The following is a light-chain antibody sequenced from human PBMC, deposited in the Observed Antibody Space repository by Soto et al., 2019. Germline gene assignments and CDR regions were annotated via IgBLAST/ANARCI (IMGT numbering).Light chain of an antibody. CDR3: QQYNKWPLWT. V-gene: IGKV3-15*01. CDR1: QSVSSN. CDR2: GAS. J-gene: IGKJ1*01. Sequence: EILMTQSPVTLSVSPGERATLSCRASQSVSSNLAWYQQKPGQAPRLLIYGASTRATDIPVRFSGSGSGTEFTLTISSLQSEDFAVYYCQQYNKWPLWTFGQGTKVEIK.